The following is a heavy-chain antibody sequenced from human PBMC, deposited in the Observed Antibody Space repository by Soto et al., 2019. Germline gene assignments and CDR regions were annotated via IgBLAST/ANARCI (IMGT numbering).Heavy chain of an antibody. D-gene: IGHD2-2*01. J-gene: IGHJ1*01. Sequence: ASVKVSCKASGYTFTGYYMHWVRQAPGQGLEWMGWINPNSGGTNYAQKFQGWVTMTRDTSISTAYMELSRLRSDDTAVYYCARSERSVQLLSSLHFQHRGQGTLVTVSS. CDR1: GYTFTGYY. V-gene: IGHV1-2*04. CDR2: INPNSGGT. CDR3: ARSERSVQLLSSLHFQH.